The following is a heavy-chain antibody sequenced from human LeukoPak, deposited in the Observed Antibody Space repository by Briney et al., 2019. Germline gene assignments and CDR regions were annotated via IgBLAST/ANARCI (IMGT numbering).Heavy chain of an antibody. CDR2: ISGSGGST. CDR1: GFTFSSYA. Sequence: PGGSLRLSCAASGFTFSSYAMSWVRQAPGKGLEWVSAISGSGGSTYYADPVKGRFTISRDNSKNTLYLQMNSLRAEDTAVYYCASRGIELGYYYDSSGEYRGQGTLVTVSS. D-gene: IGHD3-22*01. V-gene: IGHV3-23*01. J-gene: IGHJ4*02. CDR3: ASRGIELGYYYDSSGEY.